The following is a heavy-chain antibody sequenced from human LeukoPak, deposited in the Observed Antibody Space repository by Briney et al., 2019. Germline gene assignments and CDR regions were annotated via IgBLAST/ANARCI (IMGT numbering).Heavy chain of an antibody. Sequence: SETLSLTCTVSGGSISSGGYYWSWIRQHPGKGLEWIGYIYYSGSTYYNPSLRSRVTISIESSKNLFSLKISSLTAEDTAVYYCARLCWGNQLAGFDSWGQGTLVTVSS. CDR1: GGSISSGGYY. CDR3: ARLCWGNQLAGFDS. D-gene: IGHD3-10*02. CDR2: IYYSGST. V-gene: IGHV4-31*03. J-gene: IGHJ4*02.